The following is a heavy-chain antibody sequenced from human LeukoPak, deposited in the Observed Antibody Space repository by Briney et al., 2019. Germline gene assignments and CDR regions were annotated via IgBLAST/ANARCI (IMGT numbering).Heavy chain of an antibody. CDR3: ARDRDGFDY. V-gene: IGHV3-48*03. J-gene: IGHJ4*02. Sequence: GGSLRLSCAASGFTFSSYEMNWVRQAPGKGLEWVSYISSSDSTIYYADSVKGRFTISRDNAKNSLYLQMNSLRAKDTAVYYCARDRDGFDYWGQGTLVTVSS. CDR1: GFTFSSYE. D-gene: IGHD3-10*01. CDR2: ISSSDSTI.